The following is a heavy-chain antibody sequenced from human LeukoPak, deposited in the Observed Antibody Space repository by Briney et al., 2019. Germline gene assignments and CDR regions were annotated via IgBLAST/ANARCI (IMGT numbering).Heavy chain of an antibody. CDR1: GGTFSSYA. Sequence: SVKVSCKASGGTFSSYAISWVRQAPGQGLEWMGGIIPIFGTANYAQKFQGRVTITTDESTSTAYMELSSLRSEDTAVYYCASTGDYYYYYYMDVWGKGTTITVSS. J-gene: IGHJ6*03. CDR2: IIPIFGTA. V-gene: IGHV1-69*05. CDR3: ASTGDYYYYYYMDV.